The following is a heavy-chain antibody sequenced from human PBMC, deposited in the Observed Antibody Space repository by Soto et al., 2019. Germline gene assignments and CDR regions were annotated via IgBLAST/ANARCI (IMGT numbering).Heavy chain of an antibody. D-gene: IGHD1-26*01. J-gene: IGHJ4*02. V-gene: IGHV3-21*01. Sequence: GGSLRLSCAASGFTFSSYSMNWVRQAPGKGLEWVSSIISSNSYIYYADSVKGRFTSSRDNAKNSLYLQMNSLRAEDTAVYYCAGHLSWGSETGIDDYWGQGTLVTVSS. CDR2: IISSNSYI. CDR3: AGHLSWGSETGIDDY. CDR1: GFTFSSYS.